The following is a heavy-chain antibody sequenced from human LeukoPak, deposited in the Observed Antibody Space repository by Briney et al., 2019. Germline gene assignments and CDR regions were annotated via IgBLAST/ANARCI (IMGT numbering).Heavy chain of an antibody. Sequence: ASVKVSCKASGGTFSSYAISWVRQAPGQGLEWMGWISPNSGDTKYGQKFQGRVTMTRDTSINTAYMEVTGLISDDTAVYYCARVGSSGWYVHPTLDYWGQGTLVTVSS. J-gene: IGHJ4*02. CDR2: ISPNSGDT. CDR1: GGTFSSYA. CDR3: ARVGSSGWYVHPTLDY. D-gene: IGHD6-19*01. V-gene: IGHV1-2*02.